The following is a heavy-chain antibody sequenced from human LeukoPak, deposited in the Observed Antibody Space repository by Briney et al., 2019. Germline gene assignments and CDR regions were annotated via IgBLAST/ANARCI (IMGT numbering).Heavy chain of an antibody. D-gene: IGHD6-19*01. J-gene: IGHJ4*02. CDR1: GYTFTGYY. CDR2: INPNSGGT. CDR3: ARTTQWLPQGELDY. Sequence: GASVKVSCKASGYTFTGYYMHWVRQAPGQGLEWMGWINPNSGGTNYAQKFQGRVTMTRDTSISTAYMELSRLRSDDTAVYYCARTTQWLPQGELDYWGQGTLVTVSS. V-gene: IGHV1-2*02.